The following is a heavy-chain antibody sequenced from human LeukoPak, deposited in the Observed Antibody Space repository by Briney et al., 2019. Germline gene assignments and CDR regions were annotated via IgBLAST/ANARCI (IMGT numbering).Heavy chain of an antibody. V-gene: IGHV4-31*03. CDR1: GGSISSGGYY. D-gene: IGHD1-1*01. Sequence: SETLSLTCTVSGGSISSGGYYWSWIRQHPGKGLEWIGYIYYSGSTCYNPSLKSRVTISVDTSKNQFSLKLSSVTAADTAVYYCARDQSAGTFDYWGQGTLVTVSS. CDR3: ARDQSAGTFDY. J-gene: IGHJ4*02. CDR2: IYYSGST.